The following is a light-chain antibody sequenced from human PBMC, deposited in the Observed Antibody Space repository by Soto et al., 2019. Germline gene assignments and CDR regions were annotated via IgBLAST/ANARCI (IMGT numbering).Light chain of an antibody. CDR3: LQDYNYPLT. J-gene: IGKJ4*01. CDR2: KAS. CDR1: QSISSW. Sequence: DIQMTQSPSTLSASVGDRVTITCRASQSISSWLAWYQQKPGKAPNLLIYKASSLQGGVPSRFSGSGSGTEFTLTINSLQPDDFATYYCLQDYNYPLTFGGGTKVDIK. V-gene: IGKV1-5*03.